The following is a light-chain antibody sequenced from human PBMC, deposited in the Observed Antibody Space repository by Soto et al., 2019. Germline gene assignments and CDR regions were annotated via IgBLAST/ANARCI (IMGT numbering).Light chain of an antibody. J-gene: IGLJ1*01. V-gene: IGLV2-11*01. CDR1: SSDVGAYNY. Sequence: QSALTQPRSVSGSPGQSVTISCTGTSSDVGAYNYVSWYQHHPGKAPKLMIYDVSKRPSGVPDRFSGSQSGNTASLTISGLQAEDEADYYCCSYAGSYTHVFGTGTKLTVL. CDR3: CSYAGSYTHV. CDR2: DVS.